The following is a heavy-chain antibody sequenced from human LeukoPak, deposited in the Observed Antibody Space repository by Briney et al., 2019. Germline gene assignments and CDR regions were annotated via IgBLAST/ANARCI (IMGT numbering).Heavy chain of an antibody. D-gene: IGHD3-10*01. CDR3: ARGTAHRITMVRGSSPGYFDY. CDR2: IYYSGST. V-gene: IGHV4-59*08. Sequence: PSETLSLTCTVSGGSISSYYWSWIRQPPGKGLEWIGYIYYSGSTNYNPSLKSRVTISVDTSKNQFSLKLSSVTAADTAVYYCARGTAHRITMVRGSSPGYFDYWGQGTLVTVSS. J-gene: IGHJ4*02. CDR1: GGSISSYY.